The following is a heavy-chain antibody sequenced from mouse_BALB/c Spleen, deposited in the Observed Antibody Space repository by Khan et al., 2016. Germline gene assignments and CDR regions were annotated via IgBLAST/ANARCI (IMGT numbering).Heavy chain of an antibody. CDR3: SGSCYSNCGAIDY. D-gene: IGHD2-5*01. CDR1: GYTFSSYW. Sequence: QVQLQQSGAELMKPGASVKIPCKATGYTFSSYWTEWAKQRPGHGLEWIGEILPGSGTTNYNEKSKGKATFTADTSSNTAYMQLSSLTSEDSAVYSSSGSCYSNCGAIDYWGRGTSVTICS. V-gene: IGHV1-9*01. J-gene: IGHJ4*01. CDR2: ILPGSGTT.